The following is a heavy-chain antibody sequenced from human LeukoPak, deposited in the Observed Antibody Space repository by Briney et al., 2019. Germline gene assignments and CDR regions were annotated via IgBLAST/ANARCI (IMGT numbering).Heavy chain of an antibody. CDR1: GFTFSSYR. CDR3: VAYYYGSGRYYNVFM. Sequence: PGGSLRLSCAASGFTFSSYRMNWVRQAPGKGLEWVSSISRSSSYIYYADSVKGRFTISRDNAKNSLYLQMNSLRADDTAVYYCVAYYYGSGRYYNVFMWGQGTLVTVSS. D-gene: IGHD3-10*01. V-gene: IGHV3-21*01. CDR2: ISRSSSYI. J-gene: IGHJ4*02.